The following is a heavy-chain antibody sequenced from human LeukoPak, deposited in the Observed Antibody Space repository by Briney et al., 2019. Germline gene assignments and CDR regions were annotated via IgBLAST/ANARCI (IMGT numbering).Heavy chain of an antibody. CDR2: IYYSGST. V-gene: IGHV4-59*08. CDR1: GVSISSYY. D-gene: IGHD6-19*01. J-gene: IGHJ3*01. Sequence: SETLSLTCTVSGVSISSYYWSWIRQPPGKGLEWIGYIYYSGSTNYNPSLKSRVTISLDTSKNQFSLKLSSVTAADTAVYYCARHDGRGWYYAFDVWGQGTMVTVSS. CDR3: ARHDGRGWYYAFDV.